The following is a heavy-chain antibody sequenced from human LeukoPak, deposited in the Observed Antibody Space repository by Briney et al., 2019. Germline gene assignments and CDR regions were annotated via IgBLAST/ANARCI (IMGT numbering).Heavy chain of an antibody. Sequence: ASVTVSCKASGYTFTNYYMHWVRQAPGQGLEWMDIINPSGDSAIYAHNFQGRVTMTRDTSTTTVYMELSSLRSEDTAVYYCARAQSYYDYWGQGTLVTVSS. D-gene: IGHD1-26*01. CDR1: GYTFTNYY. CDR3: ARAQSYYDY. CDR2: INPSGDSA. V-gene: IGHV1-46*01. J-gene: IGHJ4*02.